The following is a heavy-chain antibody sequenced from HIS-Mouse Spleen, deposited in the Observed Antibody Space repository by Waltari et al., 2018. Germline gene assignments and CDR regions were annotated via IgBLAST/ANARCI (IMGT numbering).Heavy chain of an antibody. D-gene: IGHD2-2*01. Sequence: GFTFSSYAMHWVRQAPGKGLEWVAVISYDGSNKYYAESVKGRFTISRDNSKNTLYLQMNSLRAEDTAVYYCARDHVVVVPAAIEYGMDVWGQGTTVTVSS. CDR3: ARDHVVVVPAAIEYGMDV. CDR2: ISYDGSNK. V-gene: IGHV3-30-3*01. CDR1: GFTFSSYA. J-gene: IGHJ6*02.